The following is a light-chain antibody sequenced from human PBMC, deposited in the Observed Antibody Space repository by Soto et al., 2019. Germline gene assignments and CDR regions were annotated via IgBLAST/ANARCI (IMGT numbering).Light chain of an antibody. CDR2: VDGS. CDR3: QVWDIDSDHVV. CDR1: NIGSKS. Sequence: SYELTQPPSVTVAPGQTARITCGGTNIGSKSVHWYQQRPGQAHVVVVYVDGSDRPSGIPERFSGSSSGMTATLTIGRVEAGDEADYYCQVWDIDSDHVVFGGGTKVTVL. J-gene: IGLJ2*01. V-gene: IGLV3-21*02.